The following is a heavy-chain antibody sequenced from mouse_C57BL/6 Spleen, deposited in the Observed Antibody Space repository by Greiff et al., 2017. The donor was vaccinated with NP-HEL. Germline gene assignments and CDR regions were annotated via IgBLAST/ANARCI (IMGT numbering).Heavy chain of an antibody. V-gene: IGHV5-4*01. CDR1: GFTFSSYA. CDR3: ARDRGYYDYDPAWFAY. J-gene: IGHJ3*01. D-gene: IGHD2-4*01. CDR2: ISDGGSYT. Sequence: EVMLVESGGGLVKPGGSLKLSCAASGFTFSSYAMSWVRQTPEKRLEWVATISDGGSYTYYPDNVKGRFTISRDNAKNNLYLQLSHLQSEDTAMYYCARDRGYYDYDPAWFAYWGQGTLVTVSA.